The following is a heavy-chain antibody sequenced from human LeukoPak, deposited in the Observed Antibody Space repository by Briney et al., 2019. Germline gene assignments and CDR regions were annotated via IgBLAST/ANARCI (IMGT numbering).Heavy chain of an antibody. D-gene: IGHD6-19*01. V-gene: IGHV3-53*01. CDR3: ARLDSSGWYSDY. CDR2: IYSGGST. CDR1: GFTVSSNY. Sequence: GGSLRLSCAASGFTVSSNYMSWVRQAPGKGLEWVAVIYSGGSTYYADSVKGRFTISRDNSKNTLYLQMNGLRAEDTAVYHCARLDSSGWYSDYWGQGTLVTVSS. J-gene: IGHJ4*02.